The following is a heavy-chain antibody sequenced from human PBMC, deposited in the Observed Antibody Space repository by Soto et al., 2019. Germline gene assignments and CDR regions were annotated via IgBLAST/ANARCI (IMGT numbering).Heavy chain of an antibody. Sequence: PGGSLRLSCSASGFTFSSYAMHWVRQAPGKGLEYVSAISSNGGSTYYADSVKGRFTISRDNSKNTLYLQMSSLRAEETAVYYCVKAATAMVRFFFDYWGQGTPVTVSS. CDR3: VKAATAMVRFFFDY. CDR1: GFTFSSYA. V-gene: IGHV3-64D*06. CDR2: ISSNGGST. J-gene: IGHJ4*02. D-gene: IGHD5-18*01.